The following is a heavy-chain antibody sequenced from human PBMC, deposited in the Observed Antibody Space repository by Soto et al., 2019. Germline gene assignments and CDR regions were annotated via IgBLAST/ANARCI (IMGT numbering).Heavy chain of an antibody. D-gene: IGHD3-3*01. Sequence: GASVKLSCKASGGTFSSYAISWVRQAPGQGLEWMGGIIPIFGTANYAQKFQGRVTITADESTSTAYMELSSLRSEDTAVYYCARGNLWSGYYKFSGENKYYYYGMDVWGQGTTVTVSS. J-gene: IGHJ6*02. CDR1: GGTFSSYA. V-gene: IGHV1-69*13. CDR2: IIPIFGTA. CDR3: ARGNLWSGYYKFSGENKYYYYGMDV.